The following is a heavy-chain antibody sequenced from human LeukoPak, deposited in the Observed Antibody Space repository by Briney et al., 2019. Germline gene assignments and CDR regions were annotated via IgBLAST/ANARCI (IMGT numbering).Heavy chain of an antibody. V-gene: IGHV4-59*01. D-gene: IGHD6-6*01. CDR2: IYYSGST. CDR1: GGSISSYY. CDR3: ARDRASIAASRGFDP. J-gene: IGHJ5*02. Sequence: TSETLSLTCTVSGGSISSYYWSWIRQPPGKGLEWIGYIYYSGSTNYNPSLKSRVTISVDTSKNQFSLKLSSVTAADTAVCYCARDRASIAASRGFDPWGQGTLVTVSS.